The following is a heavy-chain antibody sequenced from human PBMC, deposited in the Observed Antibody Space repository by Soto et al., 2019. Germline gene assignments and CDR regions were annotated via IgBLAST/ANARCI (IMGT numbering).Heavy chain of an antibody. D-gene: IGHD2-2*01. CDR1: GYTFTSYY. J-gene: IGHJ6*02. V-gene: IGHV1-46*01. CDR3: ARVVVPAASYYYYYGMDV. CDR2: INPSGGST. Sequence: ASVKVSCKASGYTFTSYYMHWVRQAPGQGLEWMGIINPSGGSTSYAQKFQGRVTMTRDTSTSTVYMELSSLRSEDTAVYYCARVVVPAASYYYYYGMDVWGQGTTVTVSS.